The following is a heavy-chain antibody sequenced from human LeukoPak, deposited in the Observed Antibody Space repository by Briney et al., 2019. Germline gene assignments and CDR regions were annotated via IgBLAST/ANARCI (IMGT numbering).Heavy chain of an antibody. V-gene: IGHV3-48*02. CDR2: ISSSSSTI. J-gene: IGHJ5*02. Sequence: GGSLRLSCAASGFTFSSYSMNWVRQAPGKGLEWVSYISSSSSTIYYADSVKGRFTISRDNAKNALYLQMNSLRDEDTAVYYCARVWYSSRNGWFDPWGQGIVVTVSS. CDR3: ARVWYSSRNGWFDP. D-gene: IGHD6-19*01. CDR1: GFTFSSYS.